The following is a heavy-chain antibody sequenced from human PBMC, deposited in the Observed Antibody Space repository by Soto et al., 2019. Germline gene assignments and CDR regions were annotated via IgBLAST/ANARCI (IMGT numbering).Heavy chain of an antibody. CDR2: INHSGST. CDR3: ALGHSYYYYGMDV. V-gene: IGHV4-34*01. D-gene: IGHD3-16*01. J-gene: IGHJ6*02. Sequence: PSETLSLTCAVYGGSFSGYYWSWIRQPPGKGLEWIGEINHSGSTNYNLSLKSRVTISVDTSKNQFSLKLSSVTAADTAVYYCALGHSYYYYGMDVWGQGTTVTVSS. CDR1: GGSFSGYY.